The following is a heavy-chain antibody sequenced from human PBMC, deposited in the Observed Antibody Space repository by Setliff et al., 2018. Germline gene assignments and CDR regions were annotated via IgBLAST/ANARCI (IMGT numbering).Heavy chain of an antibody. V-gene: IGHV1-2*04. CDR1: GYTFTGYY. CDR3: ARGGYSYGLGGFPLDY. D-gene: IGHD5-18*01. Sequence: GASVKVSCKASGYTFTGYYMHWVRQAPGQGLEWMGWINPNSGGTNYAQKFQGWVTMTRDTSISTAYMELSRLRSDDTAVYYCARGGYSYGLGGFPLDYWGQGTLVTVSS. CDR2: INPNSGGT. J-gene: IGHJ4*02.